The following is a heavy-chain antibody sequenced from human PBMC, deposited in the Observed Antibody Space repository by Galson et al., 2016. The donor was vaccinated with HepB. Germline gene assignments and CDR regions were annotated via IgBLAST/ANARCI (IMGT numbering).Heavy chain of an antibody. Sequence: SVKVSCKASGYTFTSFGITWVRQAPGKGLEWMAWISEYNGYTNYAQTLQGRVTMTTHTSTSTVYMELTSLGSDDTAVYCCAKDRDYPLDYWGQGTLVTVSP. CDR3: AKDRDYPLDY. D-gene: IGHD5-24*01. V-gene: IGHV1-18*01. J-gene: IGHJ4*02. CDR1: GYTFTSFG. CDR2: ISEYNGYT.